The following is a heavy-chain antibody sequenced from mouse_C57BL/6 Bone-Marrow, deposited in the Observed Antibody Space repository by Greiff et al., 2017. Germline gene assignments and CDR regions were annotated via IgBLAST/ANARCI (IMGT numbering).Heavy chain of an antibody. J-gene: IGHJ2*01. CDR3: ARESDYGFDY. CDR1: GYTFTSYW. Sequence: QVQLQQPGAELVRPGSSVKLSCKASGYTFTSYWMDWVKQRPGQGLEWIGNIYPSDSETHYNQKFKDKATLTVDTSSSTAYMQLSSLTSEASAVYCCARESDYGFDYWGQGTTLTVSS. V-gene: IGHV1-61*01. CDR2: IYPSDSET. D-gene: IGHD2-4*01.